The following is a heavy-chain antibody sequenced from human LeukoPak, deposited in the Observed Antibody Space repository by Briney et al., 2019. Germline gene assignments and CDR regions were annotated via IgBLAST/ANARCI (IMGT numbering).Heavy chain of an antibody. D-gene: IGHD3-22*01. J-gene: IGHJ3*02. V-gene: IGHV3-23*01. CDR3: AKDQGMYYYDSRDAFDI. CDR1: GFTFSSYA. Sequence: GGSLRLSCAASGFTFSSYAMSWVRQAPGKGLEWVSAISGSGGSTYYADSVKGRFTISRDNSKNTLYLQMNSLRAEDTAVYYCAKDQGMYYYDSRDAFDIWGQGTMVTVSS. CDR2: ISGSGGST.